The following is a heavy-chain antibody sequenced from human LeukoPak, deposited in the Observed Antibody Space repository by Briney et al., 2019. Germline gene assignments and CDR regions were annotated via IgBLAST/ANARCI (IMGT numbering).Heavy chain of an antibody. J-gene: IGHJ5*02. CDR3: ARSRGGFGDYGSWFDP. V-gene: IGHV4-39*07. Sequence: SETLSLTCTVSGGSISSSSYYWGWIRQPPGKGLEWIGNIYYSGSTYYNPSLKSRVTISLDTSKNQFSLKLTSVTAADTAVYFCARSRGGFGDYGSWFDPWGQGTLVTVSS. CDR2: IYYSGST. CDR1: GGSISSSSYY. D-gene: IGHD4-17*01.